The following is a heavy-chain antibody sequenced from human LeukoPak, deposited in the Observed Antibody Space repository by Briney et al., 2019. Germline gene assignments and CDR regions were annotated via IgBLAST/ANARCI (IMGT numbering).Heavy chain of an antibody. D-gene: IGHD3-10*01. CDR1: GGSMSSYY. Sequence: KPSETLSLTCAVSGGSMSSYYWSWIRQPPGKGLEWIGDIYYIGSTNYNPSLKSRVTISVDTSKNQFSLKLSSVTAADTAVYYCARDVSGSYYKWFDPWGQGTLVTVSS. J-gene: IGHJ5*02. CDR2: IYYIGST. CDR3: ARDVSGSYYKWFDP. V-gene: IGHV4-59*01.